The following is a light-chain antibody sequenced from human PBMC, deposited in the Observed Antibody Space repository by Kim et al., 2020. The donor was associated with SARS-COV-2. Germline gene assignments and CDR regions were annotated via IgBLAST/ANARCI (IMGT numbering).Light chain of an antibody. CDR2: DNN. V-gene: IGLV1-51*01. CDR1: SSNIGNNY. Sequence: GQKVTIPCSGSSSNIGNNYVSWYQQLPGTAPKLLIYDNNKRPSGIPDRFSGSKSGTSAALGITGLQTGDEADFYCGTWDASLGGLVFGGGTQRPS. CDR3: GTWDASLGGLV. J-gene: IGLJ2*01.